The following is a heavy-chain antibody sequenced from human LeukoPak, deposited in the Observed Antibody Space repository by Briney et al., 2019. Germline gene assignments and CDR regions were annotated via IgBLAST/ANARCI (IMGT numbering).Heavy chain of an antibody. CDR1: GFTFSNYA. CDR2: ISSIGTST. V-gene: IGHV3-23*01. D-gene: IGHD3-10*01. CDR3: AKDSDGSGSYSFDY. Sequence: HTGGSLRLSCAASGFTFSNYAMSWVRQAPGKGPAWVSSISSIGTSTYYADSVKGRFTISRDNSKNTLYLQMNSLRAEDTAVYYCAKDSDGSGSYSFDYWGQGTLVTVSS. J-gene: IGHJ4*02.